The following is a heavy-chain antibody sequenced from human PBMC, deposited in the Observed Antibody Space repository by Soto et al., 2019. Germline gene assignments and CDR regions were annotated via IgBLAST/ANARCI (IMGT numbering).Heavy chain of an antibody. CDR1: GGSFSGYY. Sequence: SETLSLTCAVYGGSFSGYYWSWIRQPPGKGLEWIGEINHSGSTNYNPSLKSRVTISVDTSKNQFSLKLSSVTAADTAVYYCARGHPIVVVPAATPALNWFDPWGQGTLVTVSS. CDR3: ARGHPIVVVPAATPALNWFDP. CDR2: INHSGST. J-gene: IGHJ5*02. D-gene: IGHD2-2*01. V-gene: IGHV4-34*01.